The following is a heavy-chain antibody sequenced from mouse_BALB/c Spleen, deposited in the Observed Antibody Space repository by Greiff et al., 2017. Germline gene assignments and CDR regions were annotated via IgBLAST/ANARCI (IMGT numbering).Heavy chain of an antibody. CDR2: IHYSGST. V-gene: IGHV3-1*02. D-gene: IGHD1-1*01. J-gene: IGHJ1*01. CDR3: ARGGYYGSSGYFDV. CDR1: GYSITSGYS. Sequence: VQLKESGPDLVKPSQSLSLTCTVTGYSITSGYSWHWIRQFPGNKLEWMSYIHYSGSTNYNPSLKSRSSFTRDTSKNQFFLQLNSVTTEDTATYYCARGGYYGSSGYFDVWGAGTTVTVSS.